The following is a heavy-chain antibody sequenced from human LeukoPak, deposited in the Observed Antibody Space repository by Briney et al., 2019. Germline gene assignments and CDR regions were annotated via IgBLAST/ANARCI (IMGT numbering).Heavy chain of an antibody. V-gene: IGHV3-48*01. Sequence: GGSLRLSCAASGFTFSTFGMNWVRQAPGKGLDWVSYISPSGSTIYFTDSVKGRFTISRDNAKNSLYLQMTSLRAEDTAVYYCARMGSGYYGNDAFDIWGQGTMVTVSS. CDR1: GFTFSTFG. CDR2: ISPSGSTI. J-gene: IGHJ3*02. CDR3: ARMGSGYYGNDAFDI. D-gene: IGHD3-22*01.